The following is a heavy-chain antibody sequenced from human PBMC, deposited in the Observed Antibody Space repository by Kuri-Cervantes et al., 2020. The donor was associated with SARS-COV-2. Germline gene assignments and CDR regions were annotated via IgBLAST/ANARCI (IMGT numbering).Heavy chain of an antibody. V-gene: IGHV3-23*01. D-gene: IGHD5-24*01. CDR3: AKTSGYNYYSAY. J-gene: IGHJ4*02. CDR1: GFSFSTNV. CDR2: MSGSGAST. Sequence: GESLKISCAASGFSFSTNVMAWVRQAPGKGLEWVSTMSGSGASTHYADSVKGRFTISRDNSKNMLYLQMYSLRAEDTAVYYCAKTSGYNYYSAYWGQGSLVTVSS.